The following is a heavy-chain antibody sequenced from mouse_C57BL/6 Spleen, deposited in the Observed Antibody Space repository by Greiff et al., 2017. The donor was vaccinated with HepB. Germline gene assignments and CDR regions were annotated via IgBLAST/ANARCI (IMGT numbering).Heavy chain of an antibody. J-gene: IGHJ4*01. Sequence: EVMLVESGGGLVKPGGSLKLSCAASGFTFSDYGMHWVRQAPEKGLEWVAYISSGSSTIYYADTVKGRFTISRDNAKNTLFLQMTSLRSEDTAMYYCARPDYYGSRYAMDYWGQGTSVTVSS. CDR2: ISSGSSTI. V-gene: IGHV5-17*01. CDR3: ARPDYYGSRYAMDY. CDR1: GFTFSDYG. D-gene: IGHD1-1*01.